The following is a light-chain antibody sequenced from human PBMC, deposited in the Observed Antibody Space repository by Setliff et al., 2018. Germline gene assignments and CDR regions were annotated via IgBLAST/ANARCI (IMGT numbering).Light chain of an antibody. V-gene: IGLV2-11*01. J-gene: IGLJ1*01. CDR1: SSDVGGYNF. CDR3: CSFAGTYSVV. Sequence: QSVLTQPRSVSGSPGQSVTISCTGTSSDVGGYNFVSWYQVYPGKAPKVMIYGVSKRPSGVPDRFSGSKSGTTASLTISGLQPEDEADYYCCSFAGTYSVVFGTGTKVTVL. CDR2: GVS.